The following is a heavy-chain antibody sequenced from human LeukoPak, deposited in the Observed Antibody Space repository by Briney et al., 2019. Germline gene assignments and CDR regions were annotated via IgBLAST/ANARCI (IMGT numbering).Heavy chain of an antibody. CDR2: IYTSGST. CDR1: GGSLSSYY. CDR3: ASRDDY. J-gene: IGHJ4*02. V-gene: IGHV4-4*07. Sequence: SETLSLTCTVSGGSLSSYYWIWIRQPSGKGLEWIGRIYTSGSTNYNPSLKSRVTMSVDTSKNQFSLKLSSVTAADTAVYYCASRDDYWGQGTLVTVSS.